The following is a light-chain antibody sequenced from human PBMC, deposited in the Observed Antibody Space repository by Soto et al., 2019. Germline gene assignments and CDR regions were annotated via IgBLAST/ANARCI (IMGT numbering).Light chain of an antibody. J-gene: IGKJ1*01. CDR3: QQYGTSPLT. Sequence: EIVLTRSPDTLSLSPGERATLSCRTSQSVSSSSLAWYQQKPGQAPRLLIYNAVSRAAGIPDRFSGSGSGTDFSLTISRLEPEDFAVYYCQQYGTSPLTLGLGTKVDIK. V-gene: IGKV3-20*01. CDR1: QSVSSSS. CDR2: NAV.